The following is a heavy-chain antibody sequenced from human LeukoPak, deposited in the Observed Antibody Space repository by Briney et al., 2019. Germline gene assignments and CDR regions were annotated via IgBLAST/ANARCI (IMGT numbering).Heavy chain of an antibody. CDR1: GFTFSSYW. Sequence: GGSLRLSCAASGFTFSSYWMSWVRQAPGKGLEWVANIKQDGSEKYYVDSVKGRFTISRDNAKNSLYLQMNSLRLEDTAVYYCASDPPWENDAFDIWGQGTMVTVSS. J-gene: IGHJ3*02. CDR3: ASDPPWENDAFDI. CDR2: IKQDGSEK. D-gene: IGHD1-26*01. V-gene: IGHV3-7*01.